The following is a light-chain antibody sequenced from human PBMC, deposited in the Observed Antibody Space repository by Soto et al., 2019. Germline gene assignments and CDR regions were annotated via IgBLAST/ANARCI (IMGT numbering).Light chain of an antibody. CDR1: SSDVGFYKS. CDR2: EVT. V-gene: IGLV2-14*01. J-gene: IGLJ2*01. CDR3: TSYTSTTNLV. Sequence: QSALTQPASVSGSPGQSITISCTGTSSDVGFYKSVSWYQHHPGRAPKLIIYEVTNRPSGVSNRFSGSKSGNTASLTISGLQAEDEANYYCTSYTSTTNLVFGGGTKLTVL.